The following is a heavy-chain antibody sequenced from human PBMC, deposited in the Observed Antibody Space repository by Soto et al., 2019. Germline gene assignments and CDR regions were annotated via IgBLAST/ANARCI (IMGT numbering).Heavy chain of an antibody. V-gene: IGHV1-18*01. Sequence: QVQLVQSGAEVKKPGASVKVSCKASGYTFASYAISWMRQAPGQGLEWMGWISAYNGNTNYAQKPQGRVTMTTDTPTITAYMELRSRRYDDTAVYYCARDPPPPDYWGQGTLVTVSS. J-gene: IGHJ4*02. CDR2: ISAYNGNT. CDR3: ARDPPPPDY. CDR1: GYTFASYA.